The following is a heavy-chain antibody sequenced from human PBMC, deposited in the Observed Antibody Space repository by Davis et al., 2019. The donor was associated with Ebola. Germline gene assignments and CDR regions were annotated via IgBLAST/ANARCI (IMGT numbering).Heavy chain of an antibody. J-gene: IGHJ4*02. Sequence: GESLKISCAASGFTFRSYWMSWVRQAPGKGLEWVAKIKEDGSEKLDVDSVKGRFTISRDNAKNSLYPQMNSLRAEDTAIYYCARLLYWARDQWGQGTLVTVSS. CDR2: IKEDGSEK. V-gene: IGHV3-7*03. CDR3: ARLLYWARDQ. CDR1: GFTFRSYW. D-gene: IGHD2-15*01.